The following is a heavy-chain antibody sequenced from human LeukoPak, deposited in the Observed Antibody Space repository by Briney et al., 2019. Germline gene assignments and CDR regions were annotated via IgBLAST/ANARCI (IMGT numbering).Heavy chain of an antibody. J-gene: IGHJ4*02. D-gene: IGHD3-16*02. CDR1: GGSFSGYY. Sequence: SETLSLTCAVYGGSFSGYYWSWIRQPPGKGLVWIGEINHSGSTNYNPSLKSRVTISVDTSKNQFSLKLSSVTAADTAVYYCARVVKVGYVWGSYPPKYFDYWGQGTLVTVSS. V-gene: IGHV4-34*01. CDR3: ARVVKVGYVWGSYPPKYFDY. CDR2: INHSGST.